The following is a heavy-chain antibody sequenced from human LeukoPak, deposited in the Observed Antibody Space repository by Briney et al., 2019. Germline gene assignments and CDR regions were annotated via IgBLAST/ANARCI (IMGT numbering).Heavy chain of an antibody. CDR2: INPSGGST. D-gene: IGHD3-22*01. CDR1: GYTFTSYY. J-gene: IGHJ4*02. V-gene: IGHV1-46*01. Sequence: ASVKVSCKASGYTFTSYYMHWVRQAPGQGLEWMGIINPSGGSTSYAQKFQGRVTMTRDTSTSIVYMELSSLRSEDTAVYYCARINHYYDSSGYTSYYFDHWGQGTLVTVSS. CDR3: ARINHYYDSSGYTSYYFDH.